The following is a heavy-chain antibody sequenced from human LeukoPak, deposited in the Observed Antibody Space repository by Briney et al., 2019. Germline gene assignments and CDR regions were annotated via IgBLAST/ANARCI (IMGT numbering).Heavy chain of an antibody. CDR3: ARRYSGTARAFDI. CDR1: GFTFSTYS. CDR2: ISYLDGTT. V-gene: IGHV3-48*04. J-gene: IGHJ3*02. Sequence: GGSLRLSCAASGFTFSTYSMNWVRQAPGKGLEWVSYISYLDGTTFYADSVKGRFTISRDNAKNSLSLQMNSLRVEYTAVYYCARRYSGTARAFDIWGQGTMVTVSS. D-gene: IGHD1-26*01.